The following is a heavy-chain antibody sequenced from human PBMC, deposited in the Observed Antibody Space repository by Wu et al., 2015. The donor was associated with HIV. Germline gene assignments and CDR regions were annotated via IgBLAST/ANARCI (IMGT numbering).Heavy chain of an antibody. Sequence: QDQLVQSGDEVRKPGASVKVSCKASGYTFITYAISWVRQVPGQGLEWMGRIIPTSRTTNYAQKLQGRVTISADESTTTAYMELSSLTSDDTAVYYCARDAVREGYYYLDVWGQGTMVTVSS. J-gene: IGHJ6*02. V-gene: IGHV1-69*13. CDR1: GYTFITYA. D-gene: IGHD3-10*01. CDR2: IIPTSRTT. CDR3: ARDAVREGYYYLDV.